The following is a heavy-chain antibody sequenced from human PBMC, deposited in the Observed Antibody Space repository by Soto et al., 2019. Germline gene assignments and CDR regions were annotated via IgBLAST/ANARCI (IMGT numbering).Heavy chain of an antibody. Sequence: EVPLVESGGGLVQPGGSLRLSCAASGFTFSSYSMNWVRQAPGKGLEWVSYISSSSSTIYYAASVKGRSTTSRANATNSLYLQMTSLRAEDTAVYYCARAGGWELPPGWGQGTLVTVSS. D-gene: IGHD3-10*01. CDR3: ARAGGWELPPG. CDR1: GFTFSSYS. CDR2: ISSSSSTI. V-gene: IGHV3-48*01. J-gene: IGHJ4*02.